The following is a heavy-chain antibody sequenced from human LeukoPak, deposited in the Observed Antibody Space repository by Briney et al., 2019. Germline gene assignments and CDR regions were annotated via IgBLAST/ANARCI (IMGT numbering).Heavy chain of an antibody. CDR2: ISSSSSYI. CDR3: ARDPGYCSGGSCYRPFDY. D-gene: IGHD2-15*01. J-gene: IGHJ4*02. CDR1: GFTFSSYS. Sequence: GGSLRLSCAASGFTFSSYSMNWVRQAPGKGLEWVSSISSSSSYIYYADSVKGRFTISRDNAKNSLYLQMNSLRAEDTAVYYCARDPGYCSGGSCYRPFDYWGQGTLVTVSS. V-gene: IGHV3-21*01.